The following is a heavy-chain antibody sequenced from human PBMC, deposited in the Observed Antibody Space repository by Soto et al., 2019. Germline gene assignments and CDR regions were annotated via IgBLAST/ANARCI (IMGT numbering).Heavy chain of an antibody. V-gene: IGHV1-3*01. CDR1: GYTFTSYA. J-gene: IGHJ4*02. D-gene: IGHD1-7*01. CDR2: INAGNGNT. Sequence: GASVKVSCKASGYTFTSYAMHWVRQAPGQRLEWMGWINAGNGNTKYSQKFQGRVTITRDTSVSTAYMELSSLRSEDTAVYYCARSAAYNWNSAGYFDYWGQGTLVTVSS. CDR3: ARSAAYNWNSAGYFDY.